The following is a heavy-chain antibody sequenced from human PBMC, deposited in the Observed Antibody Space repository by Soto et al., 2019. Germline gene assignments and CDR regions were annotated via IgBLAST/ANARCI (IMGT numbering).Heavy chain of an antibody. CDR1: GASINDNDHY. CDR2: VYYSGTT. Sequence: PSETLSLTCTVSGASINDNDHYWSWIRQTPGKGLEWIGYVYYSGTTDYLPSLKSRLSMSIDKSRNQFTLRLNSVTAADTATYYCARMSYFYDKWYFDLWGRGTLVTVSS. V-gene: IGHV4-30-4*01. CDR3: ARMSYFYDKWYFDL. D-gene: IGHD3-22*01. J-gene: IGHJ2*01.